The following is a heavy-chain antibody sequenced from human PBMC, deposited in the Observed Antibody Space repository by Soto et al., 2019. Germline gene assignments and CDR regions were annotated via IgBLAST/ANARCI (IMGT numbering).Heavy chain of an antibody. V-gene: IGHV1-69*01. CDR1: GVTFSNDA. D-gene: IGHD3-10*01. Sequence: QEQLVQAGAEVKKPGSSVRISCRASGVTFSNDAVSWVRQAPGQGLQWMGGIIPIFGTTHYAPKFQGRVTITADESTATAYMELRSVTSEDTAVYYCATGLRTGNYGIDVWGQGTAVTVAS. J-gene: IGHJ6*02. CDR3: ATGLRTGNYGIDV. CDR2: IIPIFGTT.